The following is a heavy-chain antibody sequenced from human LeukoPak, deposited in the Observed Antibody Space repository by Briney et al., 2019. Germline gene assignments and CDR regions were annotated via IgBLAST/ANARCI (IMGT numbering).Heavy chain of an antibody. D-gene: IGHD1-14*01. CDR3: ARVRIAGDYFDY. CDR1: GFAFNNYG. J-gene: IGHJ4*02. CDR2: ISANGGSI. V-gene: IGHV3-23*01. Sequence: VGSLRLSCAASGFAFNNYGLSWVRQAPGKGLEWFSAISANGGSIYYADSVKGRFTISRDNAKNSLYLQMKSLRAEDTAVYYCARVRIAGDYFDYWGQGTLVTVSS.